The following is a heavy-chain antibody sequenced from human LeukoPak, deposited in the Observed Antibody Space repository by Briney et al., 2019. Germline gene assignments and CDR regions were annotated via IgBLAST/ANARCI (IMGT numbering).Heavy chain of an antibody. Sequence: PSETLSLTCAVYGGSFSGYYWSWIRQPPGKGLEWIGEINHSGSTNYNPSLKSRVTISVDTSKNQFSLKLSSVTAADTAVYYCARGRGSSWYRYYSDYWGQGTLVTVSS. CDR1: GGSFSGYY. D-gene: IGHD6-13*01. J-gene: IGHJ4*02. V-gene: IGHV4-34*01. CDR3: ARGRGSSWYRYYSDY. CDR2: INHSGST.